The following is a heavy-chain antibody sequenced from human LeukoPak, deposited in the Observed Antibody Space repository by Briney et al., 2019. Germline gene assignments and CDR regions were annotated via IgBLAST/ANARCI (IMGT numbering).Heavy chain of an antibody. Sequence: PSEILSLTCTVSGGSISSSSYYWSWIRQPAGKGLEWIRRIYTSGSTNYNPSLKSRVTMSVDTSKNQFSLKLSSVTAADTAVYYCARVAYSSGWYLNWFDPWGQGTLVTVSS. CDR3: ARVAYSSGWYLNWFDP. D-gene: IGHD6-19*01. J-gene: IGHJ5*02. CDR1: GGSISSSSYY. CDR2: IYTSGST. V-gene: IGHV4-61*02.